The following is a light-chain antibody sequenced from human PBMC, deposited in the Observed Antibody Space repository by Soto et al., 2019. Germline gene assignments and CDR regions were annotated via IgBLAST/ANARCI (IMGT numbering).Light chain of an antibody. Sequence: EVVLTQSPGTLSLSPGERATLSCRASQSVSNNYFAWYQQKPGQAPRLLIFGSSDRATAIPDRCSGSGSGTAFTLPISRLETEDFAVYYCQQYGSSPPYTFGQGTKLEIK. CDR3: QQYGSSPPYT. CDR1: QSVSNNY. V-gene: IGKV3-20*01. J-gene: IGKJ2*01. CDR2: GSS.